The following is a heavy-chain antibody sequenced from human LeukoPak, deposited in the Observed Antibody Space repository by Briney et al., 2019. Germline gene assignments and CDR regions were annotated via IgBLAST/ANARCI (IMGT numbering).Heavy chain of an antibody. CDR2: ISAYNGNT. Sequence: ASVKVSCKASGYTFTSYGISWVRQAPGQGLEWMGWISAYNGNTNYAQKLQGRVTMTTDTSTSTAYMELRSLRSDDTAVYYCARGDVTATSSGWYRGDYWGQGTLVTVSS. D-gene: IGHD6-19*01. CDR1: GYTFTSYG. V-gene: IGHV1-18*01. CDR3: ARGDVTATSSGWYRGDY. J-gene: IGHJ4*02.